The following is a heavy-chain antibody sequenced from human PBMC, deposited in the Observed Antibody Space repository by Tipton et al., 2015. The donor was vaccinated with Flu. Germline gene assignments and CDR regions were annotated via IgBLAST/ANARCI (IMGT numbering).Heavy chain of an antibody. V-gene: IGHV3-43D*04. J-gene: IGHJ4*02. D-gene: IGHD1-26*01. Sequence: SLRLSCAASGFTFDDYAMHWVRQAPGKGLEWVSLISWDGGSTYYADSVKGRFTISRDNSKNSLYLQMNSLRAEDTALYYCAKDIAYSGSSYYFDYWGQGTLVTVSS. CDR3: AKDIAYSGSSYYFDY. CDR1: GFTFDDYA. CDR2: ISWDGGST.